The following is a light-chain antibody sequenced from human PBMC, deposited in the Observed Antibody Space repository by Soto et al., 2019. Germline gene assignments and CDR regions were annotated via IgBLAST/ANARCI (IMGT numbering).Light chain of an antibody. J-gene: IGKJ4*01. CDR2: DAS. V-gene: IGKV1-13*02. CDR1: QGISSA. Sequence: AIQLTQSPSSLSASVGDRVTITCRASQGISSALAWYQQKPGKAPKLLIYDASSLESGVPSRFSGSGSGTDFTLPISSLQPEDFATYYCHQFNSYPPTFCGGTKVEIK. CDR3: HQFNSYPPT.